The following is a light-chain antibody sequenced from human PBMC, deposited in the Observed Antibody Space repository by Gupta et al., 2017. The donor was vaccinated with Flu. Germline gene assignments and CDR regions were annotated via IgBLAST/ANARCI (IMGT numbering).Light chain of an antibody. Sequence: SPSTLSASIGDRVTITCRASQNIGTWLAWYQQKPGKAPKLLIYQASALNSGVPSRFSGSGSGTEFTLTISSLQPDDSATYVCQQDTHVLVFGQGTKVE. CDR1: QNIGTW. CDR2: QAS. J-gene: IGKJ1*01. V-gene: IGKV1-5*03. CDR3: QQDTHVLV.